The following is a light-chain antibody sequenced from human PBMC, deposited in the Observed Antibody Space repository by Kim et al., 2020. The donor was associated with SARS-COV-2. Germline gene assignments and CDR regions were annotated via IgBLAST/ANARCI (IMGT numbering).Light chain of an antibody. CDR1: SSNIGNNA. Sequence: QRVTISCSGSSSNIGNNAVNWYQQLQGKAPKLLIYYDDLLPSGVSDRFSGSKSGTSASLAISGLQSEDEADYYCAAWDDSLNGVVFGGGTQLTVL. J-gene: IGLJ2*01. CDR3: AAWDDSLNGVV. V-gene: IGLV1-36*01. CDR2: YDD.